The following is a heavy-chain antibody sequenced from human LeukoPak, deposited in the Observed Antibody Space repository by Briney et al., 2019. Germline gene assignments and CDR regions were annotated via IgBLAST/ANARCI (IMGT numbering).Heavy chain of an antibody. D-gene: IGHD2-15*01. J-gene: IGHJ4*02. V-gene: IGHV3-9*01. CDR3: AKDIGCSGGTCYFPNYFDY. CDR2: ISWNNNNM. CDR1: GFTFDDYA. Sequence: GRSLRLSCAASGFTFDDYAMHWVRQAPGKGLEWVSGISWNNNNMDYADSVKDRFTISRDNAKNSLYLQMSSLRTEDTAFYFCAKDIGCSGGTCYFPNYFDYWGQGTLVTVSS.